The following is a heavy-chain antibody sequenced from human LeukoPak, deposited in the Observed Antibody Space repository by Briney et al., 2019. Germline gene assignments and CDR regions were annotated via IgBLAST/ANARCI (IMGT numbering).Heavy chain of an antibody. CDR3: ARRNSGTHTFDY. V-gene: IGHV4-59*11. CDR2: IYYSGST. J-gene: IGHJ4*02. Sequence: SETLSLTCTVSGGSISSHYWSWIRQPPGKGLEWIGYIYYSGSTNYNPSLKSRVTISVDTSKNQFSLMLSSVTAADTAVYFCARRNSGTHTFDYWGQGTLGTASS. D-gene: IGHD1/OR15-1a*01. CDR1: GGSISSHY.